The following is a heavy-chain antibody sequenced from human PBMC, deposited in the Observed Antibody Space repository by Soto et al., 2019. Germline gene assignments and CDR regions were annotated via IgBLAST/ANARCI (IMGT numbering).Heavy chain of an antibody. V-gene: IGHV4-34*01. J-gene: IGHJ6*03. CDR1: GGSFSGYY. CDR3: ARGPRYYYYMDV. CDR2: INHSGST. Sequence: TSETLSLTCAVYGGSFSGYYWSWIRQPPGKGLEWIGEINHSGSTNYNPSLKSRVTISVDTSKNQFSLKLSSVTAADTAVYYCARGPRYYYYMDVWGKGTTVTVSS.